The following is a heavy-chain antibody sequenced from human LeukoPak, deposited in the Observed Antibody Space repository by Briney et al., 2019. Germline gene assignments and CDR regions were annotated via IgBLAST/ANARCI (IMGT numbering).Heavy chain of an antibody. CDR3: ARGRPVVAATFSLFDY. Sequence: PSETLSLTCAVSGGSFSGYYWSWIRQPPGKGLEWIGEINHSGSTNYNPSLKSRVTISVDTSKNQFSLKLSSVTAADTAVYYCARGRPVVAATFSLFDYWGQGTLVTVSS. CDR1: GGSFSGYY. V-gene: IGHV4-34*01. CDR2: INHSGST. J-gene: IGHJ4*02. D-gene: IGHD2-15*01.